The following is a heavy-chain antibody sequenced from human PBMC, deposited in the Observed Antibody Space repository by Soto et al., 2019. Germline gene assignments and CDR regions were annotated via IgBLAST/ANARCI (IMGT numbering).Heavy chain of an antibody. CDR1: GYIFTGYF. J-gene: IGHJ6*02. V-gene: IGHV1-2*02. D-gene: IGHD6-13*01. Sequence: QVQLVQSGAEVKKPGASVKVSCQASGYIFTGYFMHWVRQAPGQGLEWMGWINPNSGGTNYAQKFQGRVTLTRDTSISIAYMDLSSLRSDDTAVYYCASFYSSRGEFYYYGMDVWGQGTTVTVSS. CDR3: ASFYSSRGEFYYYGMDV. CDR2: INPNSGGT.